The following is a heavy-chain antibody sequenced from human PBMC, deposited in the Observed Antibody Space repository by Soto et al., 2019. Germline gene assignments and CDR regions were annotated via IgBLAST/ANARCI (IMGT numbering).Heavy chain of an antibody. V-gene: IGHV5-10-1*01. CDR2: IDPSDSYT. J-gene: IGHJ6*02. CDR3: ARTHYYGSGLNYYGMDV. D-gene: IGHD3-10*01. Sequence: PGESLKISCKGSGYSFTSYWISWVRQMPGKGLEWMGRIDPSDSYTNYSPSFQGHVTISADKSISTAYLQWSSLKASDTAMYYCARTHYYGSGLNYYGMDVWGQGTTVTVSS. CDR1: GYSFTSYW.